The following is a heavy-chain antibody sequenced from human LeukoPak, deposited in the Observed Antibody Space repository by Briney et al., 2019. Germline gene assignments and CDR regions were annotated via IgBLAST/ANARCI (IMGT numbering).Heavy chain of an antibody. D-gene: IGHD3-22*01. Sequence: PSETLSLTCTVSGYSISSSYYWGWIRQPPGKGLEWIGSIYYSGSTYYNPSLKSRVTISVDTSKNQFSLKLSSVTAADTAVYYCARDRTVVITDWYFDLWGRGTLVTVSS. CDR2: IYYSGST. J-gene: IGHJ2*01. V-gene: IGHV4-38-2*02. CDR1: GYSISSSYY. CDR3: ARDRTVVITDWYFDL.